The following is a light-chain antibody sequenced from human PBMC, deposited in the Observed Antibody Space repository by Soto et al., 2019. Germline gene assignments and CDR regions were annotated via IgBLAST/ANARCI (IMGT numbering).Light chain of an antibody. Sequence: QSALPQRASVSWSPGQSMTISCTGNSSDVGGYNYVSLYQQHPGKAPKLMIYDVSNRPSGVSNRFSGSKSGNTASLTISGLQAEDEAEYYCSSYTSSSLYVFGTGTKVTVL. V-gene: IGLV2-14*01. CDR2: DVS. CDR3: SSYTSSSLYV. J-gene: IGLJ1*01. CDR1: SSDVGGYNY.